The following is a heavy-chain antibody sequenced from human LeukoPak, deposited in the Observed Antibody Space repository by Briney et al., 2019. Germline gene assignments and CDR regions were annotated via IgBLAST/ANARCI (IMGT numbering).Heavy chain of an antibody. CDR1: GFTFSDYY. CDR2: ISSSGSTI. D-gene: IGHD4-11*01. Sequence: GGSLRLSCAASGFTFSDYYMSWIRQAPGKGLEWVSYISSSGSTIYYADSVKGRFTISRDNAKNSLYLQMNSLRAEDTAVYYCASVGTVTRYHYYYGMDVWGQGTTVTVSS. J-gene: IGHJ6*02. CDR3: ASVGTVTRYHYYYGMDV. V-gene: IGHV3-11*01.